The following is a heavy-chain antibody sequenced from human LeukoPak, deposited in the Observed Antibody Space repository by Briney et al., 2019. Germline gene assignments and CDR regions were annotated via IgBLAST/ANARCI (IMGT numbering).Heavy chain of an antibody. V-gene: IGHV3-11*01. CDR2: ISSSGSTI. CDR1: GFTFSDYY. D-gene: IGHD4/OR15-4a*01. Sequence: GGSLRLSCAASGFTFSDYYMSWIRQAPGKGLEWVPYISSSGSTIYYADSVKGRFTISRDNAKNSLYLQMNSLRAEDTAVYYCARDRSTIPYYYYGMDVWGQGTTVTVSS. J-gene: IGHJ6*02. CDR3: ARDRSTIPYYYYGMDV.